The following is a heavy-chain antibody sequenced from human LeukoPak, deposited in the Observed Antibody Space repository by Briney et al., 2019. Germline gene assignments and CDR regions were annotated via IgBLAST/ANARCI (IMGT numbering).Heavy chain of an antibody. Sequence: SETLSLTCTVSGGSISSYYWSWIRQPPGKGLEWIGYIYYSGSTNYNPSLKSRVTISVDTSKNQFSLKLSSVTAADTAVYYCARVKPLTSRGGNWFDPWGQGTLVTVSS. CDR1: GGSISSYY. CDR3: ARVKPLTSRGGNWFDP. V-gene: IGHV4-59*01. D-gene: IGHD2-2*01. CDR2: IYYSGST. J-gene: IGHJ5*02.